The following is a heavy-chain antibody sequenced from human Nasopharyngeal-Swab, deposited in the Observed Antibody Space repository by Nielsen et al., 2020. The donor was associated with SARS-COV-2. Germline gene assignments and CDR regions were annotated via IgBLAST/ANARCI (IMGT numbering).Heavy chain of an antibody. J-gene: IGHJ4*02. CDR2: IYNSGST. D-gene: IGHD5-18*01. CDR1: GASISNYW. V-gene: IGHV4-59*01. Sequence: SETLSLTCTVSGASISNYWWTWIRQPPGKRLEWLGYIYNSGSTNYNPSLKSRVTISVDTSKNQFSLKLSSVTAADTAVYYCARVGVGLWHPFDYWGQGTLVTVSS. CDR3: ARVGVGLWHPFDY.